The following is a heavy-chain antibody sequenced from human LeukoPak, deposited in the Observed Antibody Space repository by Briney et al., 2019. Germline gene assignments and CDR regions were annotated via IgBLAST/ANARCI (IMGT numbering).Heavy chain of an antibody. CDR1: GFNFTNYN. V-gene: IGHV3-21*01. J-gene: IGHJ4*02. CDR2: IHSSSGSI. CDR3: ARVSPEIVVVTGTGAPDY. Sequence: GGSLRLSCAASGFNFTNYNMNWVRQAPGKGLEWVSSIHSSSGSIYYADSLKGRFTISRDNAKNSLYLQMNSLRAEDTAVYYCARVSPEIVVVTGTGAPDYWGQGTLVTVSS. D-gene: IGHD2-21*02.